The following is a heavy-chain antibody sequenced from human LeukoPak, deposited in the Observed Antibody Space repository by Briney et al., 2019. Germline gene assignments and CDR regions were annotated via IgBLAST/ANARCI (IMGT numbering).Heavy chain of an antibody. CDR3: AIWASGNY. J-gene: IGHJ4*02. D-gene: IGHD3-10*01. Sequence: GGSLRLSCAASGFTFNRSWMNWVRQAPGKGLEWVANMDPSGSQKRYVDSVKGRFTISKDNPGTSLYLEMYSLRAEDTAIYYCAIWASGNYWGQGTPVTVSS. V-gene: IGHV3-7*01. CDR1: GFTFNRSW. CDR2: MDPSGSQK.